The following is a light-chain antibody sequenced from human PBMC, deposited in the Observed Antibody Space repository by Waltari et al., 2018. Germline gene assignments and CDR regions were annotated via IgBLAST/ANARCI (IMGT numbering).Light chain of an antibody. J-gene: IGKJ1*01. CDR2: AAS. CDR1: QGIRND. V-gene: IGKV1-6*01. CDR3: LQDYNDPRVT. Sequence: AIQMTQSPSSLSASVADRVTITCRASQGIRNDLGWYQQKPGKAPKLLIYAASSLQSGVPSRFSGSGSGTDFTLTISSLQPEDFATYYGLQDYNDPRVTFGQGTKVEIK.